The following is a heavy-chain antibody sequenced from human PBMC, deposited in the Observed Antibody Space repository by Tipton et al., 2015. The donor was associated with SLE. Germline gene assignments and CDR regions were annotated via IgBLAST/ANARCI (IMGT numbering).Heavy chain of an antibody. CDR3: AREGVTGDHAFDI. J-gene: IGHJ3*02. D-gene: IGHD7-27*01. CDR1: GYSISSSYY. Sequence: TLSLTCAVSGYSISSSYYLGWFRQPPGKWLEWIGSIYHSGSTYYNPSLKSRVTISVDTSKNQFSLKLSSVTAADTAVYYCAREGVTGDHAFDIWGQGTMVTV. V-gene: IGHV4-38-2*02. CDR2: IYHSGST.